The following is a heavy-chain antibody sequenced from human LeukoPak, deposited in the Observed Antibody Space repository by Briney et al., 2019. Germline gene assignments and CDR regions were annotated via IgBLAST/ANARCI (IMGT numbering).Heavy chain of an antibody. CDR2: IWYDGSNK. CDR1: GFTSSNYG. D-gene: IGHD2-15*01. Sequence: PGGSLRLSCAASGFTSSNYGMHWVRQAPGKGLEWVAVIWYDGSNKYYADSVKGRFTISRDNYKNTLYLQMNSLRVEDTAVYYCARVSGSSVRDQFDYWGQGTLVTVSS. CDR3: ARVSGSSVRDQFDY. J-gene: IGHJ4*02. V-gene: IGHV3-33*01.